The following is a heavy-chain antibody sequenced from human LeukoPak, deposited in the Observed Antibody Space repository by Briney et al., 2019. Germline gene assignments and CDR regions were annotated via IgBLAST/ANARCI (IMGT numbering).Heavy chain of an antibody. J-gene: IGHJ4*02. D-gene: IGHD3-22*01. CDR2: INPNSGGT. CDR3: ARGSYYDSSGYYMN. CDR1: GYTFTGYY. V-gene: IGHV1-2*02. Sequence: GASVKVSCKASGYTFTGYYMHWVRQAPGQGLEWMGWINPNSGGTNYAQKFQGRVTMTRDTSISTAYMELSRLRSDDTAVYYCARGSYYDSSGYYMNWGQGTLVTVSS.